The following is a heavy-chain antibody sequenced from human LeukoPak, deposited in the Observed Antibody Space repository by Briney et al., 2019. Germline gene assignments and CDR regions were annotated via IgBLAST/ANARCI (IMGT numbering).Heavy chain of an antibody. D-gene: IGHD5-12*01. Sequence: PGGSLRLSCVASGLTFSSYWMSWVRQAPGKGLEWVSAISGSGGGTYYSDSVKGRFTISRDNSENTLYLQMNSLRAEDTAVYYCAKGYSGYDYWAFDIWGQGTMVTVSS. CDR1: GLTFSSYW. CDR2: ISGSGGGT. V-gene: IGHV3-23*01. CDR3: AKGYSGYDYWAFDI. J-gene: IGHJ3*02.